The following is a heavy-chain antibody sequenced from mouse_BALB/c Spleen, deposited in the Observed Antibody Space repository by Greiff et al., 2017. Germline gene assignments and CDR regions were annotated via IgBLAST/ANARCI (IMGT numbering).Heavy chain of an antibody. J-gene: IGHJ4*01. Sequence: EVQLVESGGDLVKPGGSLKLSCAASGFTFSSYGMSWVRQTPDKRLEWVATISSGGSYTYYPDSVKGRFTISRDNAKNTLYLQMSSLKSEDTAMYYCARGDGYYSYAMDYWGQGTSVTVSS. CDR2: ISSGGSYT. D-gene: IGHD2-3*01. CDR1: GFTFSSYG. V-gene: IGHV5-6*01. CDR3: ARGDGYYSYAMDY.